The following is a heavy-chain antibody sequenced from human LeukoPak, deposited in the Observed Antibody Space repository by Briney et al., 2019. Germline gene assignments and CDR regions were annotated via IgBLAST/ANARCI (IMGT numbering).Heavy chain of an antibody. V-gene: IGHV1-24*01. D-gene: IGHD3-10*01. J-gene: IGHJ5*02. Sequence: ASVKVSCKVSGYTLTELSMHWVRQAPGKGLEWMGGFDPEDGETIYAQKFQGRVTMTRNTSISTAYMELSSLRSEDTAVYYCARVPVWFGELADNNWFDPWGQGTLVTVSS. CDR3: ARVPVWFGELADNNWFDP. CDR2: FDPEDGET. CDR1: GYTLTELS.